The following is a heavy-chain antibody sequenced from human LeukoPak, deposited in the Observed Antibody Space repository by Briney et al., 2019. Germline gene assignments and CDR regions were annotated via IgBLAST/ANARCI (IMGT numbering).Heavy chain of an antibody. CDR3: ARDWSGWTN. D-gene: IGHD3-3*01. J-gene: IGHJ4*02. Sequence: GGSLRLSCAASGFTFSSYSMNWVRQAPGTGLEWVSSISSSTTDIYYADSVKGRFTISRDNAKNSLYLQMNSLRAEDTAVYYCARDWSGWTNWGQGTLVTVSS. CDR2: ISSSTTDI. V-gene: IGHV3-21*01. CDR1: GFTFSSYS.